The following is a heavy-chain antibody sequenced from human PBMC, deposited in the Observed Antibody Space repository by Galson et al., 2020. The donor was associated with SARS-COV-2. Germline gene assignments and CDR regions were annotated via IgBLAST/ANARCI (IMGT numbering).Heavy chain of an antibody. Sequence: SETLSLTCTVSGGSISSSSYYWGWIRQPPGEGLEWIGSIYYSASNYYNPSLTSRVTMSVDTSKNQFSLKLSSVTAADTAVYYCARQILTGYYAFYYFDYWGQGTLVTVSS. CDR1: GGSISSSSYY. CDR3: ARQILTGYYAFYYFDY. J-gene: IGHJ4*02. V-gene: IGHV4-39*01. CDR2: IYYSASN. D-gene: IGHD3-9*01.